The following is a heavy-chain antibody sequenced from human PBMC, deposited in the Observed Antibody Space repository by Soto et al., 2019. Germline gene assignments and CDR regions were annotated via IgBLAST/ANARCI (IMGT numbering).Heavy chain of an antibody. CDR3: ATARIAAAEYGMDV. CDR1: GFTFSSYA. Sequence: SLRLSCAASGFTFSSYAMHWVRQAPGKGLEWVAFISYDGSNKYYADSVKGRFTISRDNSKNTLYLQMNSLRAEDTAVYYCATARIAAAEYGMDVWGQGTTVTVSS. D-gene: IGHD6-13*01. J-gene: IGHJ6*02. CDR2: ISYDGSNK. V-gene: IGHV3-30-3*01.